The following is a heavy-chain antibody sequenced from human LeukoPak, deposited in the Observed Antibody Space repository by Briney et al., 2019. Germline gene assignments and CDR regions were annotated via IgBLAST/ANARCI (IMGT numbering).Heavy chain of an antibody. CDR1: GFTFSTYD. CDR2: ISTTSRYI. CDR3: AKTYGSGSRYYFDY. V-gene: IGHV3-21*04. Sequence: GGSLRLSCAASGFTFSTYDMNWVRQAPGKGLEWVSSISTTSRYIYYADSVRGRFTISRDNARNSLYLQMNSLRAEDTAVYYCAKTYGSGSRYYFDYWGQGTLVTVSS. D-gene: IGHD3-10*01. J-gene: IGHJ4*02.